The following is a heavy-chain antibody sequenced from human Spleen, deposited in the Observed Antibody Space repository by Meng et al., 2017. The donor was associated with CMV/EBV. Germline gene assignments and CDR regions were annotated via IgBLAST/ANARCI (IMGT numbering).Heavy chain of an antibody. J-gene: IGHJ5*02. CDR1: GYKFPSYL. Sequence: MSCKVSGYKFPSYLVGWLRQMPGKGLEWMGIIYPGDSETRYSPSFRDHVIISVDKSINTAYLQWRSLKASDSAMYYCARQPNNWFDPWGQGTLVTVSS. CDR2: IYPGDSET. V-gene: IGHV5-51*01. CDR3: ARQPNNWFDP.